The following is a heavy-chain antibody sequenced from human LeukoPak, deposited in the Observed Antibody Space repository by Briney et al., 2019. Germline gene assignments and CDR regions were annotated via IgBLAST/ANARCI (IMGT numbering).Heavy chain of an antibody. J-gene: IGHJ6*03. V-gene: IGHV4-34*01. CDR2: INHSGST. CDR1: GGSFSGYY. Sequence: PSETLSLTCAVYGGSFSGYYWSWIRQPPGKGLEWIGEINHSGSTNYNPSLKSRVTISVDTSKNQFSLKLSSVTAADTAVYYCARGRLRGYYYYYMDVWGKGTTVTVSS. CDR3: ARGRLRGYYYYYMDV. D-gene: IGHD2-15*01.